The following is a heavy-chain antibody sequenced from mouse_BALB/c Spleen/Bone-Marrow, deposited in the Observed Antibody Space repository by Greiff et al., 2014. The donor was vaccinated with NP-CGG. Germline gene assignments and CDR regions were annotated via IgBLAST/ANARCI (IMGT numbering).Heavy chain of an antibody. Sequence: VQLKESGAELVKPGASVKLSCTASGFNIKDTYMHWVKQRPEQGLEWIGRIDPANGNTKYDPKFQGKATITADTSSYTAYLQLSSLTSEDTAVYYCARGYDGFAYWGQGTLVTVSA. CDR3: ARGYDGFAY. V-gene: IGHV14-3*02. CDR2: IDPANGNT. D-gene: IGHD2-2*01. CDR1: GFNIKDTY. J-gene: IGHJ3*01.